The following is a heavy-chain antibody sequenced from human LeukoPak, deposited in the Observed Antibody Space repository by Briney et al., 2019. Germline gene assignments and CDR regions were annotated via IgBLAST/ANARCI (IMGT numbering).Heavy chain of an antibody. D-gene: IGHD2-2*01. CDR3: ARDSCSSTSCPRYYYYYGMDV. J-gene: IGHJ6*02. V-gene: IGHV1-18*01. CDR1: GYTFTIYG. CDR2: ISAYNGNT. Sequence: GASVNVSFKASGYTFTIYGISWVRQAPGQGLEWMGWISAYNGNTNYAQKLQGRVTMTTDTSTSTAYMELRSLRSDDTAVYYCARDSCSSTSCPRYYYYYGMDVWGQGTTVTVSS.